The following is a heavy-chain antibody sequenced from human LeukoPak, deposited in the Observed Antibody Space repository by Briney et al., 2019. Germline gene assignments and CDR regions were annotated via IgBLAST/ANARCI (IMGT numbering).Heavy chain of an antibody. V-gene: IGHV4-34*01. D-gene: IGHD5/OR15-5a*01. CDR1: GGSFSGYY. J-gene: IGHJ4*02. CDR3: ARASAGYGVYPFDY. Sequence: SETLSLTCAVYGGSFSGYYWSWIRQPPGKGLEWIGEINHSGSTNYNPSLKSRVTISVDTSKNQFSLKLSSVTAADTAVYYCARASAGYGVYPFDYWGQGTLVTVSS. CDR2: INHSGST.